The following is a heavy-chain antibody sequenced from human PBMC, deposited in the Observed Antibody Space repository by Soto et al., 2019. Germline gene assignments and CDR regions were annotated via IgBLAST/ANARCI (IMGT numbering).Heavy chain of an antibody. CDR2: SRSKAYGGST. Sequence: HPGGSLRLSCTSSGSSFDDSNISWFRQAPGKGLEWVGFSRSKAYGGSTEYAASVKGRFSISRDGSNSIAYLQMNTLKTEDTAVYYCSTITLTRIVGARYFDSWGQGTLVTVSS. D-gene: IGHD1-26*01. CDR3: STITLTRIVGARYFDS. V-gene: IGHV3-49*01. CDR1: GSSFDDSN. J-gene: IGHJ4*02.